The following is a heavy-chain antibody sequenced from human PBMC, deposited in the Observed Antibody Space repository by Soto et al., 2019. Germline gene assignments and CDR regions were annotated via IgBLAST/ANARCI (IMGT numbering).Heavy chain of an antibody. CDR1: GFTFSSYS. Sequence: EVQLVESGGGLVKPGGSLRLSCAASGFTFSSYSMNWVRQAPGKGLEWVSSISRSSSYIYYADSVKGRFTISRDNAKNSLYLQMNSLRAEDTAVYYCARAGSPLSYYYGMDVWGQGTTVTVSS. V-gene: IGHV3-21*01. CDR2: ISRSSSYI. CDR3: ARAGSPLSYYYGMDV. J-gene: IGHJ6*02.